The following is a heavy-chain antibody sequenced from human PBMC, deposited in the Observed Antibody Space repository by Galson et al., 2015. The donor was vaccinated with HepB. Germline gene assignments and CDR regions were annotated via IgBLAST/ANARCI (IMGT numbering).Heavy chain of an antibody. D-gene: IGHD6-25*01. CDR2: ISWNSGSI. J-gene: IGHJ4*02. CDR1: GFTFDDYA. Sequence: SLRLSCAASGFTFDDYAMHWVRQAPGKGLEWVSGISWNSGSIGYADSVKGRFTISRDNAKNSLYLQMNSLRAEDAAVYYCAKDLEGRLPPDYFDYWGQGTLVTVSS. CDR3: AKDLEGRLPPDYFDY. V-gene: IGHV3-9*01.